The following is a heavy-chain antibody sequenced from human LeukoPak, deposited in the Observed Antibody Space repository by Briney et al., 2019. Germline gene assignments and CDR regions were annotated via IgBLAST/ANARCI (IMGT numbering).Heavy chain of an antibody. Sequence: ASVKVSCKASGYTFTSYDINGVRQATGQGLEWMGWMNPNSGNTGYAQKFQGRVTMTRNTSISTAYMELSSLRSEDTAVYYCAREVYSSSWYWANITNWFDPWGQGTLVTVSS. D-gene: IGHD6-13*01. V-gene: IGHV1-8*01. CDR1: GYTFTSYD. CDR3: AREVYSSSWYWANITNWFDP. J-gene: IGHJ5*02. CDR2: MNPNSGNT.